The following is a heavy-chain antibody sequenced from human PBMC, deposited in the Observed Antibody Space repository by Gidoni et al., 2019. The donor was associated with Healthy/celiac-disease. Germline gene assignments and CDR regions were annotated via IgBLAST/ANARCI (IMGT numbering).Heavy chain of an antibody. V-gene: IGHV4-38-2*01. D-gene: IGHD5-18*01. CDR2: IYHSGST. CDR1: GDSISSGYY. Sequence: QVQLQESGPGLVKPSETLSLTCSVSGDSISSGYYWGWIRQPPGKGLEWIGSIYHSGSTYYNPSLKRRVTIAVDTSKNQFSLKLSSVTAADTAVYYCARLGIQLWTNWFDPWGQGTLVTVSS. J-gene: IGHJ5*02. CDR3: ARLGIQLWTNWFDP.